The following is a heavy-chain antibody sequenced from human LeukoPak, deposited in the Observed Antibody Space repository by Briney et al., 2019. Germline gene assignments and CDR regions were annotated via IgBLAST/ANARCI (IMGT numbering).Heavy chain of an antibody. D-gene: IGHD3-10*01. CDR1: GGSFSDYY. CDR3: ARGNRPYGEHEAFDI. Sequence: SETLSLTCAVYGGSFSDYYWSWIRQPPGKGLEWIGEINHSGSTNYNPSLQSRVTISVDTSKNQFSLKVSSVSAADTAVYYCARGNRPYGEHEAFDIWGHGTTVTVSP. V-gene: IGHV4-34*01. CDR2: INHSGST. J-gene: IGHJ3*02.